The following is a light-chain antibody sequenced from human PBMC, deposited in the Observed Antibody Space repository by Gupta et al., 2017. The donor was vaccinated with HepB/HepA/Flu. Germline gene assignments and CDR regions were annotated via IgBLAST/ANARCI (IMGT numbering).Light chain of an antibody. V-gene: IGKV3-20*01. CDR2: DTS. CDR3: HQYGSSPYT. CDR1: ESVGSDY. J-gene: IGKJ2*01. Sequence: LSLSPGERATLSCRASESVGSDYLAWYQQKPGQAPSLLIYDTSIRATGIPDRFSGGGSGTDFTLTISRLEPDDFAVYYCHQYGSSPYTFGQGTKLGIK.